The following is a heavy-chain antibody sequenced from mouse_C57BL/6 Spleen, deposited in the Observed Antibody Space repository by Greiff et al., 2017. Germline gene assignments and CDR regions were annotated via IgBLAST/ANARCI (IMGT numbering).Heavy chain of an antibody. J-gene: IGHJ2*01. CDR2: ISSGSSTI. CDR1: GFTFSDYG. D-gene: IGHD2-4*01. V-gene: IGHV5-17*01. Sequence: EVMLVESGGGLVKPGGSLKLSCAASGFTFSDYGMHWVRQAPEKGLEWVAYISSGSSTIYYADTVKGRFPISRDTAKNTLFLQMTSLRAEDTAMYYCAREEGYDYGFDDGGQGTTLTVAS. CDR3: AREEGYDYGFDD.